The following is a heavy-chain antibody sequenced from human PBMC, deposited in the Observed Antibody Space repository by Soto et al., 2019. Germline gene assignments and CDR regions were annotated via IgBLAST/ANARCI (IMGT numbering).Heavy chain of an antibody. CDR2: ISGSGSPI. CDR1: GFIFSPYS. J-gene: IGHJ4*02. D-gene: IGHD5-18*01. CDR3: ARVRGHSYGYADY. Sequence: GGSLRLSCAASGFIFSPYSMNWVRQAPGKGLEWVAFISGSGSPIYYADSVKGRFTISRDNAKNSLYPQMSSLRDEDTAVYYCARVRGHSYGYADYWGQGTLVTVSS. V-gene: IGHV3-48*02.